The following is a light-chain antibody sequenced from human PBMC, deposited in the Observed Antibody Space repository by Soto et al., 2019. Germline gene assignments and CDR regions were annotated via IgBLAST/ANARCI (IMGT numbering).Light chain of an antibody. V-gene: IGLV2-14*03. CDR1: SSDVGAYNL. Sequence: QSVLTQPASVSGSPGQSITISCTGTSSDVGAYNLVSWYQQHPGKAPRLVIYDVSNRPSGVSIRFSGSKSGNTASLTISGLQAEDESDYYCSSHTSSGTRVFGSGTKLTVL. CDR2: DVS. CDR3: SSHTSSGTRV. J-gene: IGLJ1*01.